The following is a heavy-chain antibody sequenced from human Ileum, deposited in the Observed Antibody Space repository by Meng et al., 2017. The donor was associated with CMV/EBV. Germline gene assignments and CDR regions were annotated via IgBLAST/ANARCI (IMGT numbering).Heavy chain of an antibody. V-gene: IGHV4-39*07. D-gene: IGHD1-26*01. Sequence: ERRGSGQGLGKPAEHLSLTCTASGDAISGGSHSWAWFRQPPGKRLEWIGSMYFSGIADYNPSLKSRVTISLHATQKQFSLRLTSVTAADSAVYFCARDLTNKWFYYWGQGTLVTVSS. J-gene: IGHJ4*02. CDR2: MYFSGIA. CDR3: ARDLTNKWFYY. CDR1: GDAISGGSHS.